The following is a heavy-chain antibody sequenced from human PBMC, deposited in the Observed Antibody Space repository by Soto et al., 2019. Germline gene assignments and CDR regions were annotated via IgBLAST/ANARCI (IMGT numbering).Heavy chain of an antibody. D-gene: IGHD3-10*01. CDR2: ISGGGDAT. Sequence: EVQLLESGGGLVQPGGSLRLSCAASGFTFISYAMNWVRQAPGKGLQWVSAISGGGDATFYADSVKGRFTISRDNARNTVTLQMNSLGADDTAVYYCARKVPGSTTRPDYWYFDRWGRGTLVTVSS. V-gene: IGHV3-23*01. J-gene: IGHJ2*01. CDR1: GFTFISYA. CDR3: ARKVPGSTTRPDYWYFDR.